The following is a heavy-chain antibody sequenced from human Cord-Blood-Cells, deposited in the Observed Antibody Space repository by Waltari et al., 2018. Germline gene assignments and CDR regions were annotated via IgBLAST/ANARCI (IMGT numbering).Heavy chain of an antibody. CDR1: GYTFNGYY. CDR3: ARDVMATIDY. CDR2: INPNSGGT. J-gene: IGHJ4*02. D-gene: IGHD2-21*01. V-gene: IGHV1-2*02. Sequence: QVQMVQSGAEVKKPGASVTVSCKASGYTFNGYYVHRVRQAPGQGLECMGWINPNSGGTNYAQKFQGRVTMTRDTSISTAYMELSSLRSDDTAVYYCARDVMATIDYWGQGTLVTVSS.